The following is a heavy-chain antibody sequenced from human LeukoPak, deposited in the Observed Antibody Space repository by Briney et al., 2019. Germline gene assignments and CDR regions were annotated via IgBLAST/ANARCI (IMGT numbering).Heavy chain of an antibody. CDR2: IYTSGST. Sequence: PSETLSLTCTVSGGSISSYYWSWLRQPAGKGLEWIGRIYTSGSTNYNPSLKSRVTMSVDTSKNQFSLKLSSVTAADTAVYYCARAGAARPWDYYYYMDVWGPGTTVTVSS. J-gene: IGHJ6*03. CDR1: GGSISSYY. D-gene: IGHD6-6*01. V-gene: IGHV4-4*07. CDR3: ARAGAARPWDYYYYMDV.